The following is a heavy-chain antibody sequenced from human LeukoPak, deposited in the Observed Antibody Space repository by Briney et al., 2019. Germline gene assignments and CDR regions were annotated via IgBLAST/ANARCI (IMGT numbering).Heavy chain of an antibody. CDR2: MNPNSGNT. J-gene: IGHJ4*02. D-gene: IGHD6-6*01. Sequence: GGSVKVSFKASVYTFTSYDINCVRQSTGQGLECMGLMNPNSGNTGYAHKFQGRVNITRNTSISTAYMELSSLRSEDTAVYYCAREHSSSSLDYWGQGTLVTVSS. V-gene: IGHV1-8*03. CDR3: AREHSSSSLDY. CDR1: VYTFTSYD.